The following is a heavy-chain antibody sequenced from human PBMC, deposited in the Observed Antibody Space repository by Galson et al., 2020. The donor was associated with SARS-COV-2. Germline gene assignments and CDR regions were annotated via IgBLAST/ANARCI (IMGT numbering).Heavy chain of an antibody. CDR3: ARERVAAPYYYYGRDV. CDR2: IGTAGDT. D-gene: IGHD6-19*01. CDR1: GFTFSSYD. V-gene: IGHV3-13*01. Sequence: GGSLRLSCAASGFTFSSYDMHWVRQATGKGLEWVSAIGTAGDTYYPGSVKGRFTISRENAKNSLYLQMNSLRAEDTAVYYCARERVAAPYYYYGRDVWGKGTTVTVSS. J-gene: IGHJ6*04.